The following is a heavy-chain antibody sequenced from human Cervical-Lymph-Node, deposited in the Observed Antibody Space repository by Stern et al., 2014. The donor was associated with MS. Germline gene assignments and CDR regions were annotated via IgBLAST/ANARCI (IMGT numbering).Heavy chain of an antibody. V-gene: IGHV5-51*01. J-gene: IGHJ3*01. CDR1: GYRFTNYW. CDR2: IYPGGSDT. D-gene: IGHD3-16*02. CDR3: SSPRVWGNYRIDAFDV. Sequence: VQLVQSGGEVKKPGESLKISCKAYGYRFTNYWIGWVRQKPGKGLEWMGVIYPGGSDTRYRPSFQGQFIISSDKSFKTAYLQLSSLKASDTAMYFCSSPRVWGNYRIDAFDVWGQGTKVTVSS.